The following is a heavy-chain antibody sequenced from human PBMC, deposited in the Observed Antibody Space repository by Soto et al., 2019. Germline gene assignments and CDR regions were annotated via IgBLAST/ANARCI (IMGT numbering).Heavy chain of an antibody. CDR3: ARDRADSGRLWYLDD. Sequence: EVQLVESGGGLVQPGGSLRLSCAVSGFTVSTNYMTWVRQAPGKGLEWLSFIYIGGTTYYADSVKGRFTISRDTAKNTVYLQMNSLRAEDTAVYYCARDRADSGRLWYLDDWGQGTLVTVSS. D-gene: IGHD2-21*01. V-gene: IGHV3-66*01. J-gene: IGHJ4*02. CDR1: GFTVSTNY. CDR2: IYIGGTT.